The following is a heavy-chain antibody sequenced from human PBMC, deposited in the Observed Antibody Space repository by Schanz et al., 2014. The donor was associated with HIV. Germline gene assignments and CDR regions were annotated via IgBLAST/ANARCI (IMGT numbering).Heavy chain of an antibody. Sequence: VQLLDSGGGLVQPGGSLRLSCAASGFSFSNYGMHWVRQAPGKGLEWVAVISYDGSNKHYADSVKGRFTISRDNSKNSLYLVIKSLRAEDAAVYYCAKDRNYYESKYRGKGNYYYYYGMDVWGQGTTVTVSS. CDR2: ISYDGSNK. D-gene: IGHD3-22*01. J-gene: IGHJ6*02. CDR3: AKDRNYYESKYRGKGNYYYYYGMDV. V-gene: IGHV3-30*18. CDR1: GFSFSNYG.